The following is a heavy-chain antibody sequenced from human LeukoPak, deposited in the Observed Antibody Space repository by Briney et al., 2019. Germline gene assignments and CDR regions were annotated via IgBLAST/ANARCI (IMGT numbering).Heavy chain of an antibody. CDR2: IYHSGST. J-gene: IGHJ5*02. CDR1: GGSISSGGYY. V-gene: IGHV4-30-2*01. D-gene: IGHD1-14*01. CDR3: ARDSPGPPPGWFDP. Sequence: SQTLSLTCTVSGGSISSGGYYWSWIRQPPGKGLEWIGYIYHSGSTYYNPSLKSRVTISVDRSKNQFSLKLSSVTAADTAVYYCARDSPGPPPGWFDPWGQGTLVTVSS.